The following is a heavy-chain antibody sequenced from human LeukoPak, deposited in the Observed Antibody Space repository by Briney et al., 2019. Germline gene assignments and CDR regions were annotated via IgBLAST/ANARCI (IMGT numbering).Heavy chain of an antibody. CDR2: IYYSGST. Sequence: KASETLSLTCTVSGGSISSYYWSWIRQPPGKGLEWIGYIYYSGSTNYSPSLKSRVTTSVDTSKSQFSLKLSSVTAADTAVYYCARVGPTTAYYYYYGMDVWGQGTTVTVSS. V-gene: IGHV4-59*01. D-gene: IGHD4-17*01. CDR1: GGSISSYY. J-gene: IGHJ6*02. CDR3: ARVGPTTAYYYYYGMDV.